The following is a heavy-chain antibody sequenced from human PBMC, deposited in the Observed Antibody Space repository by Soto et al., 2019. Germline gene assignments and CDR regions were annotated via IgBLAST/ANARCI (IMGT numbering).Heavy chain of an antibody. Sequence: QVQLVQSGAEVKKPGASVKVSCKASGYTFTSYYMHWVRQAPGQGLEWMGIINPSGGSTSYAQKFQGRVTMTRDTSTSTVYMELSSLRSEDTAVYYCARDVENVGGLLGFPLCYWGQGTLVTVSS. D-gene: IGHD3-10*01. V-gene: IGHV1-46*01. CDR3: ARDVENVGGLLGFPLCY. CDR2: INPSGGST. CDR1: GYTFTSYY. J-gene: IGHJ4*02.